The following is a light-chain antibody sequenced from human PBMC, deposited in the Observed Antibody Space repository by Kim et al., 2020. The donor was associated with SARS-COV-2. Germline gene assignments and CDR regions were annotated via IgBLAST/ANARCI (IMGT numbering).Light chain of an antibody. CDR2: EVT. CDR3: YAFAGSDSYL. Sequence: PGQSVTISCTGTRSDVGASDSVSWYQQHPGKAPKLIIFEVTTPSGVPDRFSGSKSGNTASLTISGLQAEDEAIYYCYAFAGSDSYLFGTGTKVTVL. CDR1: RSDVGASDS. J-gene: IGLJ1*01. V-gene: IGLV2-11*03.